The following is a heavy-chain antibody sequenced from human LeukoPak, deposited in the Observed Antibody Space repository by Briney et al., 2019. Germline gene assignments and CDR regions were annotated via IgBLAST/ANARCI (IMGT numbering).Heavy chain of an antibody. CDR3: AKDPVAVAGNNYYRMDV. J-gene: IGHJ6*02. CDR1: GFAFRNFG. D-gene: IGHD6-19*01. CDR2: ISSDGNNK. Sequence: GGSLRLSCVASGFAFRNFGMYWVRQAPGKGLEWVAVISSDGNNKYYGDSVKGRFTISRDNSQDTLYVQMTSLRAEDTAVYYCAKDPVAVAGNNYYRMDVWGQGTTVTVSS. V-gene: IGHV3-30*18.